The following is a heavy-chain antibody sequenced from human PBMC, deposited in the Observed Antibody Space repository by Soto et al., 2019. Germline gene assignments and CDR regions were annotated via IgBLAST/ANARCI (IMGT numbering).Heavy chain of an antibody. D-gene: IGHD3-22*01. J-gene: IGHJ6*03. CDR3: ARGPYDDLIWTYYYMDV. CDR1: GVSISGHY. Sequence: QVQLQESGPGLVKPSETLSLSCSVSGVSISGHYWIWVRQTPVKGLEWIGYMYYSGSTNYNPSRKSRVTIAVDTSKNHFSMRLTSVTAADTAVDYCARGPYDDLIWTYYYMDVWGKGTTVTVSS. V-gene: IGHV4-59*08. CDR2: MYYSGST.